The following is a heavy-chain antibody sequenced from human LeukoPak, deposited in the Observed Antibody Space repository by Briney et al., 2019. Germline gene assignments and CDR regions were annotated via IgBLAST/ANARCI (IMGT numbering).Heavy chain of an antibody. Sequence: GGSLRLSCTASGLTFSTSGFNWVRQAPGKGLEWVASIGPTGSDRYHADPIKGRFTISRDDANNFLYLQMNSLRAEDTAVYYCATETNGRHYDYWGQGTLLTVSS. CDR3: ATETNGRHYDY. D-gene: IGHD1-14*01. CDR2: IGPTGSDR. V-gene: IGHV3-21*06. CDR1: GLTFSTSG. J-gene: IGHJ4*02.